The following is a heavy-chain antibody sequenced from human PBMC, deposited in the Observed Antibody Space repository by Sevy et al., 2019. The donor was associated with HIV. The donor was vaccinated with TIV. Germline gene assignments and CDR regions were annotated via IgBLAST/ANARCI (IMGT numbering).Heavy chain of an antibody. V-gene: IGHV3-30*18. CDR1: GFTFSNYG. CDR2: VSYDGSTK. Sequence: GGSLRLSCAASGFTFSNYGMHWVCQAPGKGLESVAVVSYDGSTKYYADFVKGRFTISRDNSKNTVYLQMNTLRTEDTAVFYCAKGSKATDSAFDLWGQGTMVTVSS. CDR3: AKGSKATDSAFDL. D-gene: IGHD1-26*01. J-gene: IGHJ3*01.